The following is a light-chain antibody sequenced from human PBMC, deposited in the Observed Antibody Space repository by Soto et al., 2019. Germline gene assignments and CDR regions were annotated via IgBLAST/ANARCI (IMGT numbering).Light chain of an antibody. CDR2: SSN. CDR1: SSNIGSNI. J-gene: IGLJ2*01. Sequence: QSVLTQPPSASGTPGQRVTISCSGSSSNIGSNIVNWYQQLPGTAPKLLIYSSNQRPSGVPDRFSGSKSGTSASLAISGRQSEDEAEYYCAAWDDSLNGVVFGGGTKVTVL. CDR3: AAWDDSLNGVV. V-gene: IGLV1-44*01.